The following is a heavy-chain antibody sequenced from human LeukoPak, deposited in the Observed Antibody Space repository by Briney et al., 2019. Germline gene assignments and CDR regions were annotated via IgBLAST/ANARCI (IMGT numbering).Heavy chain of an antibody. CDR1: GGSISSSSYY. CDR2: IYYSGST. Sequence: SETLSLTCTVSGGSISSSSYYWGWIRQPPGKGLEWIGSIYYSGSTYNNPSLKSRVTISVDTSKDQFSLKLSSVTAADTAVYYCARETPYSSSWSAPDYWGQGTLVTVSS. D-gene: IGHD6-13*01. CDR3: ARETPYSSSWSAPDY. J-gene: IGHJ4*02. V-gene: IGHV4-39*07.